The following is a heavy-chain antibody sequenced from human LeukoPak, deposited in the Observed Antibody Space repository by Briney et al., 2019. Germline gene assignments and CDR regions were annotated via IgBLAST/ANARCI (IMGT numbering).Heavy chain of an antibody. Sequence: PGRSLRLSCAGSGFTFSSYGLHWVRQAPGKGLEWVSSISGSSSTIYYADSVRGRFTVSRDNAKNSLFLHMNSLRAEDTAVYYCARGYGGNTFDAFHIWGQGTMVTVSS. J-gene: IGHJ3*02. CDR2: ISGSSSTI. V-gene: IGHV3-21*01. D-gene: IGHD4-23*01. CDR1: GFTFSSYG. CDR3: ARGYGGNTFDAFHI.